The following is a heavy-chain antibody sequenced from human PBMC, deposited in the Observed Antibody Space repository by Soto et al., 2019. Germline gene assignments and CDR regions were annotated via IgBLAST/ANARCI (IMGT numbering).Heavy chain of an antibody. D-gene: IGHD3-10*01. Sequence: GGSLRLSCAASGFTFSSYSVNWVRQAPGKGLEWVSYISSSSSTIYYADSVKGRFTISRDNAKNSLYLQMNSLRDEDTAVYYCAAGSGTRIYYFDYWGQGTLVTVSS. V-gene: IGHV3-48*02. CDR3: AAGSGTRIYYFDY. CDR2: ISSSSSTI. J-gene: IGHJ4*02. CDR1: GFTFSSYS.